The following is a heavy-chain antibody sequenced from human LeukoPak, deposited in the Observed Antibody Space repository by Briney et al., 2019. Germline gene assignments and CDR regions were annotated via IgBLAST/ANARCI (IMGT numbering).Heavy chain of an antibody. CDR1: GGSISSYY. J-gene: IGHJ4*02. D-gene: IGHD6-19*01. CDR3: AGESGHEWLVAGGLPNYYFDY. Sequence: SETLSLTCTVSGGSISSYYWSWIRQPPGKGLEWIGYIYYSGSTNYNPSLKSRVTISVDTSKNQFSLKLSSVTAADTAVYYCAGESGHEWLVAGGLPNYYFDYWGQGTLVTVSS. V-gene: IGHV4-59*01. CDR2: IYYSGST.